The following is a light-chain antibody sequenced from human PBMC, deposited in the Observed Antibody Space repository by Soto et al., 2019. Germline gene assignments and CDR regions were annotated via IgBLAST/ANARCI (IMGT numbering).Light chain of an antibody. Sequence: ELVLTQSPATLYLSPGERATLSCRASQSVSSYLAWYQQKPGQAPRLLIYDASNRATGIPARFSGSGSGTDFTLTISSLEPEDFAVYYCQQRSNWPITFGQGTRLEIK. CDR2: DAS. CDR1: QSVSSY. J-gene: IGKJ5*01. CDR3: QQRSNWPIT. V-gene: IGKV3-11*01.